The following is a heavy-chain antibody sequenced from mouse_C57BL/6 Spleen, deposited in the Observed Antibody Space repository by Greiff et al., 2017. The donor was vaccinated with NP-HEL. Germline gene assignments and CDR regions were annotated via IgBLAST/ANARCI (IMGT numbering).Heavy chain of an antibody. D-gene: IGHD2-1*01. J-gene: IGHJ4*01. CDR3: ARGGFYRDAMDY. V-gene: IGHV1-26*01. Sequence: EVQLQQSGPELVKPGASVKISCKASGYTFTDYYMNWVKQSHGKSLEWIGDINPNNGGTSYNQKFKGKATLTVDKSSSTAYMELRSLTSEDSAVYYCARGGFYRDAMDYWGQGTSVTVSS. CDR1: GYTFTDYY. CDR2: INPNNGGT.